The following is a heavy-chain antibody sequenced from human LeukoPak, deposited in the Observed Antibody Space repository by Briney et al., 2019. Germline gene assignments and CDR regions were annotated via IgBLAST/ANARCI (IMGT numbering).Heavy chain of an antibody. J-gene: IGHJ3*02. Sequence: PGGSLRLSCAASGFTFSSYWMSWVRQAPGKGLEWVANIKQDGSEKYYVDSVKGRFTISRDNAKNSLYLQMNSLRAEDTAVYYCARDSGSFFRLDAFDIWGQGTMVTVSS. CDR1: GFTFSSYW. D-gene: IGHD1-26*01. V-gene: IGHV3-7*01. CDR2: IKQDGSEK. CDR3: ARDSGSFFRLDAFDI.